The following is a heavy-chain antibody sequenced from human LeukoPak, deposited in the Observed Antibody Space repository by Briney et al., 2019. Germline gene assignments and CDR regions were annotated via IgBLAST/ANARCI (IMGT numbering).Heavy chain of an antibody. CDR1: GYRFTTYW. CDR2: SYPGDSDT. Sequence: GESLKISFQGPGYRFTTYWIGWVRQMPGQGLEWMGTSYPGDSDTRYSPSFQGQVTISADKSISTAYLQWSSLKASDTAMYYCARGQSAFDYWGQGTLVTVSS. J-gene: IGHJ4*02. V-gene: IGHV5-51*01. CDR3: ARGQSAFDY.